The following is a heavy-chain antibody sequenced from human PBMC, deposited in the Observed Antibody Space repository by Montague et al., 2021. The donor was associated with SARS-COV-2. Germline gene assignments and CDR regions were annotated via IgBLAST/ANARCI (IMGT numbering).Heavy chain of an antibody. CDR1: RFTFDDYA. CDR2: INGDGGRT. CDR3: ARDVLYYYVSSTYYSGNFEY. V-gene: IGHV3-43*02. J-gene: IGHJ4*02. Sequence: SLRLSCAASRFTFDDYAMHWVRQVPGKGLEWVSLINGDGGRTYYADSVKGRFTISRDNSKNSLYLQMNSLRTEDTALYYCARDVLYYYVSSTYYSGNFEYWGQGTLVTVSS. D-gene: IGHD3-22*01.